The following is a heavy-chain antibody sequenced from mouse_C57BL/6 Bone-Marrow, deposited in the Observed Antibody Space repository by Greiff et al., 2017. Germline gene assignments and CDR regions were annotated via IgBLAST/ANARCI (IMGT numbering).Heavy chain of an antibody. D-gene: IGHD3-2*02. J-gene: IGHJ4*01. CDR2: ISNGGGST. Sequence: EVQVVESGGGLVQPGGSLKLSCAASGFTFSDYYMYWVRQTPEKRLEWVAYISNGGGSTYYPDTGKGRFTISSDNAKNTLYLQMGRLKSEDTAMYYCARQLRLQARDYWGQGTSVTVSS. CDR1: GFTFSDYY. V-gene: IGHV5-12*01. CDR3: ARQLRLQARDY.